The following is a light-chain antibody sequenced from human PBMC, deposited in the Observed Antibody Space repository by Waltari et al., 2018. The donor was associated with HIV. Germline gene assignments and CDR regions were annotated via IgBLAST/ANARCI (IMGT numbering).Light chain of an antibody. CDR2: DNK. J-gene: IGLJ2*01. CDR3: GTWDSSLRAVV. Sequence: QSVLTQPPSVPAAPGQQVSISCSGRSSKLGNHYVSWYQQFPGTAPKLLIYDNKKRPSGIPDRFSGSKSGTSATLGVTGLQTGDEADYYCGTWDSSLRAVVFGGGTKLTVL. V-gene: IGLV1-51*01. CDR1: SSKLGNHY.